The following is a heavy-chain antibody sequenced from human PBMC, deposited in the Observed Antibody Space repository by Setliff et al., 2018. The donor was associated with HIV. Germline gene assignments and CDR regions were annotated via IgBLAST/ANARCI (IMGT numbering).Heavy chain of an antibody. V-gene: IGHV4-39*07. CDR2: IYYSGST. CDR3: ARRTFGSGRIDP. D-gene: IGHD3-16*01. CDR1: GASISSSSYY. J-gene: IGHJ5*02. Sequence: KPSETLSLTCSVSGASISSSSYYWGWIRQPPGKGLEWIGSIYYSGSTYYNPSLKSRLTISIDTSKNQFSLKLNSVTATDTAVYYCARRTFGSGRIDPWGQGTLVTVSS.